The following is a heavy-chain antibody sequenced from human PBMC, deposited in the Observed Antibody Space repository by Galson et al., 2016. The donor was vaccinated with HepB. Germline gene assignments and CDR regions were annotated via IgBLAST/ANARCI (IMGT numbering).Heavy chain of an antibody. D-gene: IGHD2-21*01. CDR2: VSYSGKFI. Sequence: SLRLSCAVSGLSVNSLNMNWVRQAPGKGLEWVSYVSYSGKFIWYADSVKGRFTISRDKAKNSLNLQMNSLRDDDTAVYYCASDQAWAYDNWGQGTLVTVSS. V-gene: IGHV3-48*03. J-gene: IGHJ4*02. CDR3: ASDQAWAYDN. CDR1: GLSVNSLN.